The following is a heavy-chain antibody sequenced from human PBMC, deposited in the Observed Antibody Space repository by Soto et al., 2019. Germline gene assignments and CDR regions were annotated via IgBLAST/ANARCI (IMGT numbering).Heavy chain of an antibody. CDR3: ASPHDYGGNLFDY. J-gene: IGHJ4*02. Sequence: GGSLRLSCAASGFTFSSYWMSWVRQAPGKGLEWVSSISSSSSYIYYADSVKGRFTISRDNAKNSLYLQMNSLRAEDTAVYYCASPHDYGGNLFDYWGQGTLVTVSS. V-gene: IGHV3-21*01. CDR2: ISSSSSYI. CDR1: GFTFSSYW. D-gene: IGHD4-17*01.